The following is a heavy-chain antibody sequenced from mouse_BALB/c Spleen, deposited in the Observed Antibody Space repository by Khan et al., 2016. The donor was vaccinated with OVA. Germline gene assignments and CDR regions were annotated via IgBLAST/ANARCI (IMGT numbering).Heavy chain of an antibody. D-gene: IGHD1-3*01. J-gene: IGHJ2*01. CDR2: INPSTGYT. CDR1: GYTFINYW. V-gene: IGHV1-7*01. Sequence: QVQLQQPGAELAKPGASVKMSCKASGYTFINYWILWVKQRPGQGLEWIGYINPSTGYTEYNQNFKDKATLTADKSSSTAYMQLSSLTSEDSAVYYCARRGLQWDFDYWGQGTTLTVSS. CDR3: ARRGLQWDFDY.